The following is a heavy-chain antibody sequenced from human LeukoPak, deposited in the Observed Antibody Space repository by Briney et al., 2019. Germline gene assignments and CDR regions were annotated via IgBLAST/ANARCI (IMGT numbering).Heavy chain of an antibody. D-gene: IGHD2-15*01. J-gene: IGHJ4*02. CDR2: ISSSSSYI. V-gene: IGHV3-21*04. Sequence: GGSLRLSCAASGFTFSSYSMNWVRQAPGKGLEWVSSISSSSSYIYYADSVKGRFTISRDNAKNSLYLQMNSLRAEGTAIYYCAKGDRDCGGSCFWRGFFDYWGQGVQVTVSS. CDR1: GFTFSSYS. CDR3: AKGDRDCGGSCFWRGFFDY.